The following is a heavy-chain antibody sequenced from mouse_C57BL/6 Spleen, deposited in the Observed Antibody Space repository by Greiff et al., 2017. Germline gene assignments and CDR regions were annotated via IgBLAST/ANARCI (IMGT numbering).Heavy chain of an antibody. V-gene: IGHV1-15*01. CDR1: GYTFTDYE. CDR2: IDPETGGT. CDR3: TRRRAVVARDAMDY. Sequence: QVHVKQPGAELVRPGASVTLSCKASGYTFTDYEMHWVKQTPVHGLEWIGAIDPETGGTAYNQKFKGKAILTADKSSSTAYMELRSLTSEDSAVYYCTRRRAVVARDAMDYWGQGTSVTVA. D-gene: IGHD1-1*02. J-gene: IGHJ4*01.